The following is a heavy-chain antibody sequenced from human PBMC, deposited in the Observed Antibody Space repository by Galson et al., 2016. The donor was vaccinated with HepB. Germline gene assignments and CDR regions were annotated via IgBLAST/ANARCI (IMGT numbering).Heavy chain of an antibody. CDR1: GFSFSSYA. D-gene: IGHD2-15*01. CDR2: ISGTTASI. CDR3: AKGGTPDDQTVNYAMDV. J-gene: IGHJ6*02. V-gene: IGHV3-23*01. Sequence: LRLSCAVSGFSFSSYAMNWVRQAPGKGLEWVSVISGTTASIFYGDPVNGRFTISRDNSKNTLYLQMNRLRAEDTAVYYCAKGGTPDDQTVNYAMDVWGQGTTVTVSS.